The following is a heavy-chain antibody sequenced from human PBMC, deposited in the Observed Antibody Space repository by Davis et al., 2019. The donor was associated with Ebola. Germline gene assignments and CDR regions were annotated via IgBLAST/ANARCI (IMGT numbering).Heavy chain of an antibody. D-gene: IGHD6-13*01. CDR1: GFNVSGNY. V-gene: IGHV3-53*01. CDR2: IYRGGNT. Sequence: GSLRLSCTASGFNVSGNYMSWVRQAPGKGLEWVAVIYRGGNTYYADSVKGRFTISRDNSKDTVQLQMNSLRVEDTAVYYCTRGRGGSSWELYWGQGTLVTVSS. J-gene: IGHJ4*02. CDR3: TRGRGGSSWELY.